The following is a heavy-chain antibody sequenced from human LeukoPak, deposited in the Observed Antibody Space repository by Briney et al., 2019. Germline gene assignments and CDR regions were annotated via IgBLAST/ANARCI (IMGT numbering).Heavy chain of an antibody. Sequence: GGSLRLSCAASGFTVSSNEMNWVRQAPGKGLEWVSSISGGSTYYADYRKGGFTISRDNSKNTLYLQMNSLRAEDTAVYYCARDWGSSIAAAGTYHDYWGQGTLVTVSS. CDR2: ISGGST. D-gene: IGHD6-13*01. J-gene: IGHJ4*02. V-gene: IGHV3-38-3*01. CDR1: GFTVSSNE. CDR3: ARDWGSSIAAAGTYHDY.